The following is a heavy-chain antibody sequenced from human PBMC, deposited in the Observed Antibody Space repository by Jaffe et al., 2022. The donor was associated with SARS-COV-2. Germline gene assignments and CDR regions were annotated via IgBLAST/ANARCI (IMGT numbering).Heavy chain of an antibody. CDR3: AKDIQFTGRIAVAEEYGMDV. Sequence: EVQLVESGGGLVQPGRSLRLSCAASGFTFDDYAMHWVRQAPGKGLEWVSAISWNSGNIGYADSVKGRFTISRDNAKNSLYLQMNSLRAEDTALYYCAKDIQFTGRIAVAEEYGMDVWGQGTTVTVSS. CDR2: ISWNSGNI. CDR1: GFTFDDYA. V-gene: IGHV3-9*01. J-gene: IGHJ6*02. D-gene: IGHD6-19*01.